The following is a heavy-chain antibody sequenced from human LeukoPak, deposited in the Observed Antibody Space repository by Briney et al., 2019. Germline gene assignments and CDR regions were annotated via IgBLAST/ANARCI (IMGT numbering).Heavy chain of an antibody. J-gene: IGHJ5*02. V-gene: IGHV3-11*01. CDR1: GFTFSDYY. CDR2: ISSSGSTI. Sequence: KPGGSLRLSCAASGFTFSDYYMSWIRQAPGKGLEWVSYISSSGSTIYYADSVKGRFTISRDNAKNSLYLQMNSLGAEDTAVYYCARVRLVVVAATRRPDYNWFDPWGQGTLVTVSS. D-gene: IGHD2-15*01. CDR3: ARVRLVVVAATRRPDYNWFDP.